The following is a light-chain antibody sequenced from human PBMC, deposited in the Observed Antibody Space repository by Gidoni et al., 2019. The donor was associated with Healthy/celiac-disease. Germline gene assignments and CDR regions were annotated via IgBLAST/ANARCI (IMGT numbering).Light chain of an antibody. CDR2: WAS. J-gene: IGKJ2*01. CDR1: QSVLYISNNKNY. V-gene: IGKV4-1*01. CDR3: QQYYSTPPYT. Sequence: DIVMTPSPDSLAVSLGERATINCKSSQSVLYISNNKNYLAWYQQKPGQPPKLLIYWASTRESGVPDRFSGSGSGTDFTLTISSLQAEDVAVYYCQQYYSTPPYTFGQGTKLEIK.